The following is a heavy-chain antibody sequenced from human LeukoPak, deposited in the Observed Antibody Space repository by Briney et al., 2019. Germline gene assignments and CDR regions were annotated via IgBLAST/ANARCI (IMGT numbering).Heavy chain of an antibody. CDR3: AIPRRYSYDYGEDN. CDR2: IYYSGST. Sequence: SETPSLTCTLSGGSIISSSYYCRWIRQPPGKGLEWIGSIYYSGSTYYNPSLKSRVTISVDTSKNQFSLKLSSVTAADTAVYYCAIPRRYSYDYGEDNWSQGTLVTVSS. CDR1: GGSIISSSYY. V-gene: IGHV4-39*05. J-gene: IGHJ4*02. D-gene: IGHD3-16*01.